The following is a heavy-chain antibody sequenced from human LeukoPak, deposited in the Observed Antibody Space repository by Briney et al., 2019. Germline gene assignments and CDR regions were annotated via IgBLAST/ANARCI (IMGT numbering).Heavy chain of an antibody. CDR3: ARAIATAGTSSWSDP. Sequence: GGSLRLSCAASGFTVSSNYMNWVRQIPGKGLEWVSGISGSGGNTYYADSVKGRFTISRDNSKNTLDLQMNSLGAEDTAVYHCARAIATAGTSSWSDPWGQGTLVTVSS. J-gene: IGHJ5*02. CDR2: ISGSGGNT. CDR1: GFTVSSNY. D-gene: IGHD6-13*01. V-gene: IGHV3-23*01.